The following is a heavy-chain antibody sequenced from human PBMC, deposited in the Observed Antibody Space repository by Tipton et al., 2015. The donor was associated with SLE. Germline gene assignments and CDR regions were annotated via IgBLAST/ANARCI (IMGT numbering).Heavy chain of an antibody. CDR1: GYTFTSYG. D-gene: IGHD3-3*01. CDR3: AVASGYQYHDAFDI. V-gene: IGHV1-18*01. J-gene: IGHJ3*02. CDR2: ISAYNGNT. Sequence: QLVQSGAEVKKPGASVKVSCKASGYTFTSYGISWVRQAPGQGLEWMGWISAYNGNTSYAQKLQGRVTMTTDTSTSTAYMELRSLRSDDTAVYYCAVASGYQYHDAFDIWGQGTMVTVSS.